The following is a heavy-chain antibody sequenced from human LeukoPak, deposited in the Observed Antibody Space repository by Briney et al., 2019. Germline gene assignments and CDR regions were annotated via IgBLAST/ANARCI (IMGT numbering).Heavy chain of an antibody. D-gene: IGHD5-18*01. CDR1: GFTVSSNY. J-gene: IGHJ4*02. V-gene: IGHV3-66*01. CDR2: IYSGGTT. Sequence: GGSLRLSCAASGFTVSSNYMSWVRQAPGKGLEWVSFIYSGGTTYYADSVEGRFTISRDNSKNTLHLQMNSLRAEDTAVYYCARDQYSYAHAAHWGQGTLVTVSS. CDR3: ARDQYSYAHAAH.